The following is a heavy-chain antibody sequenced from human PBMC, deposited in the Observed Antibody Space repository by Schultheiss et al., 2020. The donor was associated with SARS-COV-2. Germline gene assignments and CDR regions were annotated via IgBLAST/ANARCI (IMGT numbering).Heavy chain of an antibody. V-gene: IGHV3-69-1*01. D-gene: IGHD5-24*01. CDR3: ARDGYSQYYFDY. J-gene: IGHJ4*02. Sequence: GGSLRLSCAASGFTFSSYSMNWVRQAPGKGLEWVSSITSSSTIYYADSVKGRFTISRDNAKNSLYLQMNSLRAEDTAVYYCARDGYSQYYFDYWGQGTLVTVSS. CDR2: ITSSSTI. CDR1: GFTFSSYS.